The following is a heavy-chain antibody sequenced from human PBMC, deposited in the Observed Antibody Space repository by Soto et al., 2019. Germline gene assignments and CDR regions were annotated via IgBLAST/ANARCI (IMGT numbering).Heavy chain of an antibody. Sequence: GGSLRLSCAASGFTFDDYAMHWVRQAPGKGLEWVSGISWNSGSIGYADSVKGRFTISRDNAKNSLYLQMNSLRAEDTALYYCAKDKTISEGIGYYYYYMDVWGKGTTVTVSS. D-gene: IGHD3-3*01. J-gene: IGHJ6*03. CDR3: AKDKTISEGIGYYYYYMDV. CDR1: GFTFDDYA. CDR2: ISWNSGSI. V-gene: IGHV3-9*01.